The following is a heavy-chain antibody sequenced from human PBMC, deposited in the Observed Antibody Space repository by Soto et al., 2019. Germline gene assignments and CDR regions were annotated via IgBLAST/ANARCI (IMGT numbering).Heavy chain of an antibody. V-gene: IGHV1-2*04. CDR1: GYTFTGYY. D-gene: IGHD2-2*01. CDR3: ARDIGSSTVGAIDFDI. J-gene: IGHJ3*02. CDR2: INPNSGGT. Sequence: ASVKVSCKASGYTFTGYYMHWVRQAPGQGLEWMGWINPNSGGTNYAQKFQGWVTMTRDTSISTAYMELSRLRSDDTAVYYCARDIGSSTVGAIDFDIWGQGTMVTVSS.